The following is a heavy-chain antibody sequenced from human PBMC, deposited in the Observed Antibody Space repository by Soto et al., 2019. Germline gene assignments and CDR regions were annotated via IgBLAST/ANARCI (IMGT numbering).Heavy chain of an antibody. D-gene: IGHD6-13*01. CDR2: IDGGDGDM. CDR3: ARAQAKAEGGLTWFDP. V-gene: IGHV1-3*01. Sequence: ASVKVSCKASGYSFTKYAIHWVRQAPGQRLEWMGWIDGGDGDMKFSQKFQGRVTVTRDTTASTAYMELSSLGSEDTAVYYCARAQAKAEGGLTWFDPWGQGSLVTVSS. J-gene: IGHJ5*02. CDR1: GYSFTKYA.